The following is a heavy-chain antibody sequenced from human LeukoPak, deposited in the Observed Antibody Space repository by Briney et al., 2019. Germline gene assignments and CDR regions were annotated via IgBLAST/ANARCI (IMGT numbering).Heavy chain of an antibody. CDR2: IYPGDSNT. V-gene: IGHV5-51*01. CDR1: RYRFTCYW. Sequence: GESLHISGQGSRYRFTCYWIGGVRQLPGEGVEGMGIIYPGDSNTRSSPSFQGHVTISVDTSISTAYLQWSRLKDSAPAMYCCARLSELRTQLWSTKSPLDYWGQGTVVTVSS. J-gene: IGHJ4*02. CDR3: ARLSELRTQLWSTKSPLDY. D-gene: IGHD5-18*01.